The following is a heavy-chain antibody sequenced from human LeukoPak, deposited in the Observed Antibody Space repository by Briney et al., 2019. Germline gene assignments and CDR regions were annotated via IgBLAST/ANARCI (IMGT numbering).Heavy chain of an antibody. J-gene: IGHJ6*02. CDR2: INPSGGST. Sequence: GASVKVSCKASGYNFISYYMHWVRQAPGQGLEWMGIINPSGGSTSYAQKFQDRVTMTRDTSTSTVYMVLSSLKSEDTAVYYCAREDVVLVDAVRYYYYGMDVWGQGTTVTVSS. V-gene: IGHV1-46*01. CDR1: GYNFISYY. D-gene: IGHD2-8*01. CDR3: AREDVVLVDAVRYYYYGMDV.